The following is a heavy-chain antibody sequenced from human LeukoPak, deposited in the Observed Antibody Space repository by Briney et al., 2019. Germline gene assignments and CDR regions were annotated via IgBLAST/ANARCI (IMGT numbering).Heavy chain of an antibody. D-gene: IGHD3-9*01. CDR2: IHHSGNT. Sequence: SETLSLTCAVSGGSVSCDNWWSWVRQPPGKGLEWIGEIHHSGNTNYSPSLKSRVTISLDKSRNQFSLKLNSVTAADTAVYYCAKAGVWLPAVWGQGTLVTVSS. CDR3: AKAGVWLPAV. V-gene: IGHV4-4*02. J-gene: IGHJ4*02. CDR1: GGSVSCDNW.